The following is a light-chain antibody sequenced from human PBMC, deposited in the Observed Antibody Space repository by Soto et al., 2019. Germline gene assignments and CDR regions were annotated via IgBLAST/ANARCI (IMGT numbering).Light chain of an antibody. CDR1: SSDVGGYNY. Sequence: QSALTQPASVSGSPGQSITIACTGTSSDVGGYNYVSWYQQDPGKAPKLMIYDVSNRPSGVSNRFSGSKSGNTASLTISGLQAEDEADYYCSSYTSSSLYVFGTGTKVTVL. V-gene: IGLV2-14*01. J-gene: IGLJ1*01. CDR3: SSYTSSSLYV. CDR2: DVS.